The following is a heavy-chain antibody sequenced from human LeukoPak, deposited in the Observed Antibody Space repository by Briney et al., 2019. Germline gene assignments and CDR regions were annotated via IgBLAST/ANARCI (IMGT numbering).Heavy chain of an antibody. V-gene: IGHV3-7*01. CDR3: VRDVSDENDSASRMHLDS. Sequence: GGSLRLSCAASGFTFSNYWMTWVRQAPGKGLEWVATIKKDGREKHYVESVKGGFAIYRDNARSSVFLQMISLRAEDTAVYYCVRDVSDENDSASRMHLDSWGQGTLVSVSS. CDR2: IKKDGREK. CDR1: GFTFSNYW. J-gene: IGHJ4*02. D-gene: IGHD2-15*01.